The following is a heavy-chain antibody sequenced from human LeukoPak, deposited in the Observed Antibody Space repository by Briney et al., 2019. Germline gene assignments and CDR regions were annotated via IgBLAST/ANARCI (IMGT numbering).Heavy chain of an antibody. CDR3: AKGAGYDYVWGSYRSTGGGVFDI. Sequence: PGGSLRLSCAASGFTFSSYAMSWVRQAPGKGLEWVSAISGSGGSTYYADSVKGRFTISRDNSKNTLYLQMNSLRAEDTAVYYCAKGAGYDYVWGSYRSTGGGVFDIWGQGTIVTVSS. V-gene: IGHV3-23*01. CDR1: GFTFSSYA. J-gene: IGHJ3*02. CDR2: ISGSGGST. D-gene: IGHD3-16*02.